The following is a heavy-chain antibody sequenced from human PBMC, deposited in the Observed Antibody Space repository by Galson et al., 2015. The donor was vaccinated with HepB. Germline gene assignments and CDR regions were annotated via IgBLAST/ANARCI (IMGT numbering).Heavy chain of an antibody. D-gene: IGHD3-10*01. CDR3: ARGYGSGIPLDGFDP. V-gene: IGHV1-18*01. Sequence: SVKVSCKASGYTFTSYGISWVRQAPGQGLEWMGWISAYNGNTNYAQKLQGRVTMTTDTSTSTAYMELRSLRSDDTAVYYCARGYGSGIPLDGFDPWGQGTLVTVSS. CDR2: ISAYNGNT. J-gene: IGHJ5*02. CDR1: GYTFTSYG.